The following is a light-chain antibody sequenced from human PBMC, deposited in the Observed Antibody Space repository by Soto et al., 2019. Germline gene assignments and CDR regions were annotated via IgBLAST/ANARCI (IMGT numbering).Light chain of an antibody. J-gene: IGLJ1*01. CDR2: DVS. CDR1: SSDVGSYNY. V-gene: IGLV2-11*01. CDR3: CSYAGSYKGYV. Sequence: QSALTQPRSVSGSPGQSVTISCTGTSSDVGSYNYVSWYQQHPGKAPKLMIYDVSNRPSGVPDRFSGSKSGNTASLTISGLQAEDEADYYCCSYAGSYKGYVFGTGTKLTVL.